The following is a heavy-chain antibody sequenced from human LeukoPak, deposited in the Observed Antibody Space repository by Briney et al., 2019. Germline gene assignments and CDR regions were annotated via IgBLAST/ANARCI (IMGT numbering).Heavy chain of an antibody. J-gene: IGHJ4*02. V-gene: IGHV4-61*08. D-gene: IGHD6-13*01. Sequence: PSETLSLTCTVSGGSISSGGYSWSWIRQPPGKGLEWIGYIYYSGSTNYNPSLKSRVTISVDTSKNQFSLKLSSVTAADTAVYYCARDVHPSIAAAGSDYWGQGTLVTVSS. CDR1: GGSISSGGYS. CDR2: IYYSGST. CDR3: ARDVHPSIAAAGSDY.